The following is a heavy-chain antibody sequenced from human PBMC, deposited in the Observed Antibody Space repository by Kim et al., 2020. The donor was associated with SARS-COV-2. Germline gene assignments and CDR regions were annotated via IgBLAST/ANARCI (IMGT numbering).Heavy chain of an antibody. CDR3: TTDLAPYYYDSSGYENAFDF. J-gene: IGHJ4*02. D-gene: IGHD3-22*01. V-gene: IGHV3-15*01. Sequence: GGSLRLSCAASGFTFSNAWMSWVRQAPGKGLEWVGRIKSKTDGGTTDYAAPVKGSFTISRDDSKNTLYLQMNSLKTEDTAVYYCTTDLAPYYYDSSGYENAFDFWGQGTPVTVSS. CDR2: IKSKTDGGTT. CDR1: GFTFSNAW.